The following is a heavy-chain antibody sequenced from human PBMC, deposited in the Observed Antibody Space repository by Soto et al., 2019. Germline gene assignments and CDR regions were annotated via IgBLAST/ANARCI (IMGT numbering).Heavy chain of an antibody. Sequence: PGGSLRLSCAASGFTFSSYWMSWVRQAPGKGLEWVANIKQDGSEKYYVDSVKGRFTISRDNAKNSLYLQMNSLRAEDTAVYYCARDVLRFLEWLGYNWFDPWGQGTLVTVSS. CDR3: ARDVLRFLEWLGYNWFDP. CDR2: IKQDGSEK. CDR1: GFTFSSYW. D-gene: IGHD3-3*01. J-gene: IGHJ5*02. V-gene: IGHV3-7*01.